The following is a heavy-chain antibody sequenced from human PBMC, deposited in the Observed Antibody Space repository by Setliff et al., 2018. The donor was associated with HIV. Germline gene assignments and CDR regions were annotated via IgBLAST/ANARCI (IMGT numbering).Heavy chain of an antibody. CDR2: INHSGNT. D-gene: IGHD3-16*01. Sequence: PSETLSLTCAVYGESFSGYYWSWIRQPPGKGLEWIGEINHSGNTNYNPSLKSRVTISVDTSKNRFSLNLSSVTAADTAMYYCVRASRDYYYYYMDAWGRGTTVIVSS. CDR3: VRASRDYYYYYMDA. V-gene: IGHV4-34*01. CDR1: GESFSGYY. J-gene: IGHJ6*03.